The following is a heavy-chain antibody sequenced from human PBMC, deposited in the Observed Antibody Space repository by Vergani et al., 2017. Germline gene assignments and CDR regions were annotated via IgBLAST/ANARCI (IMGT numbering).Heavy chain of an antibody. CDR2: IYYSGST. D-gene: IGHD6-25*01. V-gene: IGHV4-31*03. Sequence: QVQLQESGPGLVKPSQTLSLTCTVSGGSISSGGYYWSWIRQHPGKGLEWIWYIYYSGSTCYNPSLKSRVTISVDTSKNQFSLKLSSVTAADTAVYYCARDLVAGGSGWYWYFDLWGRGTLVTVSS. J-gene: IGHJ2*01. CDR1: GGSISSGGYY. CDR3: ARDLVAGGSGWYWYFDL.